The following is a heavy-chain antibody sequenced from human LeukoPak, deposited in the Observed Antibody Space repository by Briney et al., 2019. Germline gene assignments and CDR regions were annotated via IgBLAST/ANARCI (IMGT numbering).Heavy chain of an antibody. CDR2: ISYDGSNK. Sequence: GGSLRLSCAASGFTFSSYGMHWVRQAPGKGLEWVAVISYDGSNKYYADSVKGRFTISRDNSKNTLYLQMNSLGAEDTAVYYCAKDEAPPHYYYYYMDVWGKGTTVTVSS. CDR1: GFTFSSYG. J-gene: IGHJ6*03. CDR3: AKDEAPPHYYYYYMDV. V-gene: IGHV3-30*18.